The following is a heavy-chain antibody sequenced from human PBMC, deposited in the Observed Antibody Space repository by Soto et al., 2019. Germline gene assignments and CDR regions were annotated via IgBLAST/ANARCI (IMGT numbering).Heavy chain of an antibody. CDR1: GFTFSSYA. V-gene: IGHV3-30-3*01. CDR2: ISYDGSNK. Sequence: QVQLVESGGGVVQPGRSLRLSCAASGFTFSSYAMHWVRQAPGKGLEWVAVISYDGSNKYYVDSVKGRFTISRDNSKNALYLQMNSLRAEDTAVYYCARQRAVPDAFDIWGQGTMVTVSS. J-gene: IGHJ3*02. CDR3: ARQRAVPDAFDI.